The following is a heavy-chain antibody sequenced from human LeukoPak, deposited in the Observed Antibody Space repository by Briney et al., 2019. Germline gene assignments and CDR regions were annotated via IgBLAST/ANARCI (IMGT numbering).Heavy chain of an antibody. CDR1: GFTFSSYS. J-gene: IGHJ4*02. CDR2: ISSSSSYI. V-gene: IGHV3-21*01. D-gene: IGHD2-2*02. CDR3: AKPDCSYTDCYRPTY. Sequence: GGSLRLSCAASGFTFSSYSMNWVRQAPGKGLEWVSSISSSSSYIYYADSVKGRFTISRDNAKNSLYLQMNSLRAEDTAVYYCAKPDCSYTDCYRPTYWGQGTLVTVSS.